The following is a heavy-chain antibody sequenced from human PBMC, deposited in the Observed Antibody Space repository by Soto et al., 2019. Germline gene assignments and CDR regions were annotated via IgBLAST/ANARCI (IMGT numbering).Heavy chain of an antibody. CDR2: ISSSRSNT. CDR3: ARGDYPDY. CDR1: GFTFSNFE. Sequence: GGSLRLSCVVSGFTFSNFEMNWVRQAPGKGLEWVSYISSSRSNTLYADSVKGRFTISRDNAKNSLYLEMNSLRVEDTAVYYCARGDYPDYWGQGTLVTVSS. J-gene: IGHJ4*02. V-gene: IGHV3-48*03.